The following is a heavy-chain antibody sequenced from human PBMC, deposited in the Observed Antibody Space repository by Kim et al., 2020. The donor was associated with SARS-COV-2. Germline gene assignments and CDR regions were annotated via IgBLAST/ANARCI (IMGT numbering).Heavy chain of an antibody. D-gene: IGHD3-10*01. CDR1: GGSFSGYY. CDR3: VREPPGKGYGMDV. Sequence: SETLSLTCAVYGGSFSGYYWSWIRQPPGKGLEWIGEINHSGSTNYNPSLKSRVTISVDTSKNQFSLKLSSVTAADTAVYYCVREPPGKGYGMDVWGQGTTVTVSS. V-gene: IGHV4-34*01. CDR2: INHSGST. J-gene: IGHJ6*02.